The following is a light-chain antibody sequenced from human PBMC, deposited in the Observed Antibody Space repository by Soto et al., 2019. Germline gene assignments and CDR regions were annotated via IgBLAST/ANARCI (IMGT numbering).Light chain of an antibody. CDR1: QSVSSSY. J-gene: IGKJ1*01. V-gene: IGKV3-20*01. CDR3: QQYGSSPPWT. Sequence: PGERATLSCRASQSVSSSYLAWYQQKPGQAPRLLIYGASIRATGIPDRFSGSGSGTDFTLTINILEPEDFAVYYCQQYGSSPPWTFGQGTKVEIK. CDR2: GAS.